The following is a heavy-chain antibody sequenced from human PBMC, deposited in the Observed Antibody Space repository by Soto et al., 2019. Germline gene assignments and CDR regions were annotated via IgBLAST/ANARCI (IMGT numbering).Heavy chain of an antibody. CDR1: RYTASNKY. D-gene: IGHD6-25*01. Sequence: GGSRRLSCAGSRYTASNKYMSWVRQAPGKGLEWVSVIYSGGITYYADSVKGRFTISRDNSKNTLYFQMNSQRAEDTAVYYCAYAARAFDYWGRGPLSTVSA. CDR3: AYAARAFDY. J-gene: IGHJ4*02. CDR2: IYSGGIT. V-gene: IGHV3-66*01.